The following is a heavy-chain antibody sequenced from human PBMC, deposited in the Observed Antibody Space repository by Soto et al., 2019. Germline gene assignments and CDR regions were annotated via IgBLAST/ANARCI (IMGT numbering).Heavy chain of an antibody. Sequence: EVQLVESGGGLVQPGRSLRLSCAASGFTFDDYAMHWVRQAPGKGLEWVSGISWNSGSIGYADSVKGRFTISRDNAKNSLYLQMNRLRAEDTALYYCATSGWYTGYFDYWGQGTLVTVSS. J-gene: IGHJ4*02. CDR2: ISWNSGSI. V-gene: IGHV3-9*01. CDR1: GFTFDDYA. CDR3: ATSGWYTGYFDY. D-gene: IGHD6-19*01.